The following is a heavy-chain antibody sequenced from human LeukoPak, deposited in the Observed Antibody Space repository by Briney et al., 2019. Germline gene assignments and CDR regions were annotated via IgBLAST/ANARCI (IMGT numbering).Heavy chain of an antibody. CDR2: TTSSGSTM. V-gene: IGHV3-48*03. CDR1: VFTFSSYE. J-gene: IGHJ4*02. D-gene: IGHD4-23*01. Sequence: GGSLRLSCAASVFTFSSYEMNWVRQAPGKGVEWVSYTTSSGSTMYYADSVKGRFTISRDNATNSLYLQMNSLRAEDTAVYYCARGSYGGNSYFAYWGQGTLVTVSS. CDR3: ARGSYGGNSYFAY.